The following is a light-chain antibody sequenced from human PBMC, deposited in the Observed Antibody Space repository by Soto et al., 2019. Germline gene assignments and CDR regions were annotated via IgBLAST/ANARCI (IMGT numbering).Light chain of an antibody. Sequence: QSVLTQPPSASGTPGQTVTISCSGGWYNIGKNLGYWYQQFPGTAPKLLIYMTNQRPSGVPDRFSGSKSGSSASLAVSGLRSEDEAVYYCCSYAGSYSLFGGGTKVTVL. CDR3: CSYAGSYSL. V-gene: IGLV1-47*01. J-gene: IGLJ2*01. CDR2: MTN. CDR1: WYNIGKNL.